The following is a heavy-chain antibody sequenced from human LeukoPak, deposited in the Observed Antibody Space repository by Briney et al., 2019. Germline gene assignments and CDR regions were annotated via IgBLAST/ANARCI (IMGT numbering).Heavy chain of an antibody. CDR2: IYYSGST. V-gene: IGHV4-39*01. Sequence: SETLSLTCSVSGGSISSISYYWGWIRQPPGKGLEWIGSIYYSGSTYYNPSLKSRVTISVDTSKNQFSLKLSSVTAADTAVYYCARAYSSGWNYYYYYGMDVWGQGTTVTVSS. J-gene: IGHJ6*02. CDR1: GGSISSISYY. D-gene: IGHD6-19*01. CDR3: ARAYSSGWNYYYYYGMDV.